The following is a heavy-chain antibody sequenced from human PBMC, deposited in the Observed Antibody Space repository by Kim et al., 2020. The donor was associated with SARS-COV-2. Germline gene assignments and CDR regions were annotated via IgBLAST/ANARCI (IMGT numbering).Heavy chain of an antibody. CDR1: GGSVSSGSYY. J-gene: IGHJ6*01. CDR2: IYYSGST. D-gene: IGHD6-19*01. Sequence: SETLSLTCTVSGGSVSSGSYYWSWIRQPPGKGLEWIGYIYYSGSTNYNPSLKSRVTISVDTSKNQFSLKLSSVTAADTAVYYCARGYSSGCYLNYYSYG. CDR3: ARGYSSGCYLNYYSYG. V-gene: IGHV4-61*01.